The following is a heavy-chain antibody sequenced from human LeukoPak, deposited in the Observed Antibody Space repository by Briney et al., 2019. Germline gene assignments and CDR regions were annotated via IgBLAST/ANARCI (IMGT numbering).Heavy chain of an antibody. J-gene: IGHJ4*02. Sequence: SQTLSLTFAISGDSLSNNNVAWNWIRQSPSRGLEWLGRIYYRPKFNTDYAVSLTRRIPINSDTSKNPFSLQLNSVTPEDTGVYYCASGSHSSFDYWGQGTLVTVSS. V-gene: IGHV6-1*01. CDR3: ASGSHSSFDY. CDR2: IYYRPKFNT. CDR1: GDSLSNNNVA. D-gene: IGHD1-26*01.